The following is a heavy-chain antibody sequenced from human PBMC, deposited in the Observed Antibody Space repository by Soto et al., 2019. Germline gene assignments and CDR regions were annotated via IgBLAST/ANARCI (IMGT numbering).Heavy chain of an antibody. CDR2: IWYDGSNK. Sequence: GGSLRLSCAASGFTFSSYGMHWVRQAPGKGLEWVAVIWYDGSNKYYADSVKGRFTISRDNSKNTLYLQMNSLRAEDTAVYYCARPKRGRIAVAGYYFDYWGQGTLVTVSS. D-gene: IGHD6-19*01. J-gene: IGHJ4*02. CDR1: GFTFSSYG. V-gene: IGHV3-33*01. CDR3: ARPKRGRIAVAGYYFDY.